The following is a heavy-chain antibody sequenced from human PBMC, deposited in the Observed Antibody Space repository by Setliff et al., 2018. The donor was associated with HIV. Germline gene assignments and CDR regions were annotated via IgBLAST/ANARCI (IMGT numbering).Heavy chain of an antibody. D-gene: IGHD3-3*01. CDR3: ARGTFFGVVIGNYYMDV. Sequence: PTLVNPTETLTLTCTVSGFSLCNARMGVSWIRQPPGKALEWLAHIFSNDEKSYSTSLKSRLTISKDTSKSQVVLTMTNMDPVDTATYYCARGTFFGVVIGNYYMDVWGKGTTVTVSS. CDR2: IFSNDEK. V-gene: IGHV2-26*01. J-gene: IGHJ6*03. CDR1: GFSLCNARMG.